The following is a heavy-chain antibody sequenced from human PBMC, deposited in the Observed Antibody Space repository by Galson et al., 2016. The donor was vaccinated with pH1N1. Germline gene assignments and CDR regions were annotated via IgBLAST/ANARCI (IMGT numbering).Heavy chain of an antibody. J-gene: IGHJ4*02. CDR3: AKEAYVTWSGYRQTNFDY. CDR1: DFTFSSYA. V-gene: IGHV3-23*01. Sequence: SLRLSCAASDFTFSSYAMSWGRQTPGKGLEWVSYISSSGGTTYYADYVKGRFTISRDNSKSALFLQMNSLRAEYTAVYYCAKEAYVTWSGYRQTNFDYWGQGTLVTVSS. CDR2: ISSSGGTT. D-gene: IGHD3-3*01.